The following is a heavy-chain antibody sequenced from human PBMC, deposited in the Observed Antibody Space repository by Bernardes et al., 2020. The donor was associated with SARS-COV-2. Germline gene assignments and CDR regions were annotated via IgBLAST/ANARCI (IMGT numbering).Heavy chain of an antibody. J-gene: IGHJ4*02. CDR2: ISGSGGST. CDR1: GFTFSSYA. CDR3: AKGTYCGGDCYSPHY. V-gene: IGHV3-23*01. Sequence: SLIRSCAASGFTFSSYAMSWVRQAPGQGLEWVSAISGSGGSTYYADSVKGRFTISRDNSKNTLYLQMNSLRAEDTAVYYCAKGTYCGGDCYSPHYWGQGTLVTVSS. D-gene: IGHD2-21*02.